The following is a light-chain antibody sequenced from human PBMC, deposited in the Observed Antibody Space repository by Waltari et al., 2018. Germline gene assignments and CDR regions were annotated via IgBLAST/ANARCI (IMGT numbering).Light chain of an antibody. CDR3: QHRSNRPLT. Sequence: ELVLTQSPATLSFSPGERAPLSCRASQSVRSYLAWYQHKPGQAPRLLIYDASSRATGIPARFSGSGSGTDFTLTISSLEPEDFAVYDCQHRSNRPLTFGGGTKVKIK. V-gene: IGKV3-11*01. J-gene: IGKJ4*01. CDR1: QSVRSY. CDR2: DAS.